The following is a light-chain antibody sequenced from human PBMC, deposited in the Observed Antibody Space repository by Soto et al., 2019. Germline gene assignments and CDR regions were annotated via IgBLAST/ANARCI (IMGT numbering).Light chain of an antibody. CDR1: QSINSN. Sequence: EIVMTQSPATLSVSPGERATLSCRASQSINSNLAWYQQEPGQAPRLLIYAASTRATGIPARFSGSGSGTEFTLTISSLQSEDFAVYYCQQYNNWPRTFGQGTKVEIK. V-gene: IGKV3-15*01. CDR3: QQYNNWPRT. CDR2: AAS. J-gene: IGKJ1*01.